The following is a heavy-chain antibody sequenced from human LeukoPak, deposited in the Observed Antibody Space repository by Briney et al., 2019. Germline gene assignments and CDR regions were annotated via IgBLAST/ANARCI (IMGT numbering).Heavy chain of an antibody. Sequence: SETLSLTCAVSGVSIIRTNWWIWVRQPPGRGLEWIGEIYYDGVTNYNPSLKSRVTISIDKSKNHFSLNLTSVTAADTAVYYCARDRDVAVHHPFYWGQGTLVTVSS. CDR1: GVSIIRTNW. D-gene: IGHD5-24*01. CDR3: ARDRDVAVHHPFY. CDR2: IYYDGVT. V-gene: IGHV4-4*02. J-gene: IGHJ4*02.